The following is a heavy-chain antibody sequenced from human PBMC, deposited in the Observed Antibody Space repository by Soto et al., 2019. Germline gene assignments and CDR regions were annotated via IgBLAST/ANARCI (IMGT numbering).Heavy chain of an antibody. CDR3: ARETVTNWFDP. V-gene: IGHV4-61*01. CDR2: IYYSGST. J-gene: IGHJ5*02. Sequence: SETVSLTCTVSGGSVSSGSYYWSWIRQPPGKGLEWIGYIYYSGSTNYNPSLKSRVTISVDTSKNQFSLKLSSVTAADTAVYYCARETVTNWFDPWGQGTLVTVSS. D-gene: IGHD4-17*01. CDR1: GGSVSSGSYY.